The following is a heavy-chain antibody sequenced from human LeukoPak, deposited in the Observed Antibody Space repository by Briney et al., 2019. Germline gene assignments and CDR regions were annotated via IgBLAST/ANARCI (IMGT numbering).Heavy chain of an antibody. CDR1: GGTFSSYA. V-gene: IGHV1-69*06. CDR2: IIPIFGTV. J-gene: IGHJ3*02. D-gene: IGHD2-15*01. Sequence: SVKVSCKASGGTFSSYAISWVRQAPGQGLEWMGGIIPIFGTVNYAQKFQGRVTITADKSTSTAYMELSSLRSEDTAVYYCARVGYCSGGSCYGAFDIWGQGTMVTVSS. CDR3: ARVGYCSGGSCYGAFDI.